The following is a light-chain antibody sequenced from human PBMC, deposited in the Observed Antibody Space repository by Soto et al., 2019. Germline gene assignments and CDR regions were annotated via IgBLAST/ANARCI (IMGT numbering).Light chain of an antibody. CDR1: QSFGSTY. J-gene: IGKJ1*01. V-gene: IGKV3-20*01. CDR3: QQYGSSPT. CDR2: GAS. Sequence: EIVLTQSPGTLSLSPGERATLSCRASQSFGSTYLAWYQQKPGQTPRLLIYGASSRATGIPDRFSGSGSGTDFTLTITRLEPEDFAVYYCQQYGSSPTFGQGTRWIS.